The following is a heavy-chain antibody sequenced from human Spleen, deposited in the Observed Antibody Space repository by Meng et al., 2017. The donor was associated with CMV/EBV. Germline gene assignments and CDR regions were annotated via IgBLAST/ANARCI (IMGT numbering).Heavy chain of an antibody. CDR1: GGTFSSYT. CDR3: AREEVVIRVTTWFDP. CDR2: IIPILGIA. V-gene: IGHV1-69*04. Sequence: KASGGTFSSYTISWVRQAPGQGLEWMGRIIPILGIANYAQKFQGRVTITADKSTSTAYMELSSLRSEDTAVYYCAREEVVIRVTTWFDPWGQGTLVTVSS. J-gene: IGHJ5*02. D-gene: IGHD3-22*01.